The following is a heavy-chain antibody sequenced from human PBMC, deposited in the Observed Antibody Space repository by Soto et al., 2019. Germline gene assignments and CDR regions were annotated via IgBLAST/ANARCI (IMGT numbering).Heavy chain of an antibody. V-gene: IGHV3-15*07. D-gene: IGHD2-15*01. CDR3: VRTSLVVAAATREDY. J-gene: IGHJ4*02. Sequence: GGSLRLSCAASGCPFSNAWMNWVRQAPGKGLEWVGRIKSKTDGGTTDYAAPVKGRFTISRDDSKNTLYLQMNSLRAEDTAVYYCVRTSLVVAAATREDYWGQGTLVTVSS. CDR1: GCPFSNAW. CDR2: IKSKTDGGTT.